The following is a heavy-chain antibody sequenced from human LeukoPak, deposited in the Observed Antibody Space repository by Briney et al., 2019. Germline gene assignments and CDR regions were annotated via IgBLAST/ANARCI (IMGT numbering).Heavy chain of an antibody. CDR1: GGSFSGYY. V-gene: IGHV4-59*01. CDR3: ARSNEGAFDI. D-gene: IGHD1-1*01. J-gene: IGHJ3*02. CDR2: IYYSGST. Sequence: SETLSLTCAVYGGSFSGYYWSWIRQPPGKGLEWIGYIYYSGSTNYNPSLKSRVTISVDTSKNQFSLKLSSVTAADTAVYYCARSNEGAFDIWGQGTMVTVSS.